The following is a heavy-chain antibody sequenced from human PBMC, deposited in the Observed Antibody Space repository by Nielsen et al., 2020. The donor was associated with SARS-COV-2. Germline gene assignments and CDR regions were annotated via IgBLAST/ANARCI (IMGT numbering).Heavy chain of an antibody. J-gene: IGHJ3*02. CDR2: ISAYNGYT. V-gene: IGHV1-18*01. CDR3: ARDWVAMDAFDI. CDR1: GYTFTSYG. D-gene: IGHD2-15*01. Sequence: ASVKVSCKASGYTFTSYGISWVRQAPGQGLEWMGWISAYNGYTNYAQKLQGRVTMTTDTSTSTAYMELRSLRSDDTAVYYCARDWVAMDAFDIWGQGTMVTVSS.